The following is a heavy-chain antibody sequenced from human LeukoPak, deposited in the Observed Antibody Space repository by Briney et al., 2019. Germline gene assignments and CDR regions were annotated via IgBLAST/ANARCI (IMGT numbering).Heavy chain of an antibody. CDR3: AKLTVIAAAGGTQYFDL. D-gene: IGHD6-13*01. J-gene: IGHJ2*01. CDR1: GGSISSGGYY. V-gene: IGHV4-31*03. Sequence: SQTLSLTCTVSGGSISSGGYYWSWIRQHPGKGLEWIGYIYYSGSTYYNPSLKSRVTISVDTSKNQFSLKLSSVTAADTAVYYCAKLTVIAAAGGTQYFDLWGRGTLVTVSS. CDR2: IYYSGST.